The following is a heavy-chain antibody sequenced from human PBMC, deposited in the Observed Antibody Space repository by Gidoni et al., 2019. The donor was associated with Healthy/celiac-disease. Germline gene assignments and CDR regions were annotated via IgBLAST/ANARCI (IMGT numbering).Heavy chain of an antibody. CDR1: GGSFSGYY. Sequence: QVQLQQWGAGLLKPSETLSLTCAVYGGSFSGYYWSWIRQPPGRGLEWIGEINHSGSTNYNPSLKSRVTISVDTSKNQFSLKLSSVTAADTAVYYCARGRIIWFGELLGPFDPWGQGTLVTVSS. D-gene: IGHD3-10*01. CDR3: ARGRIIWFGELLGPFDP. J-gene: IGHJ5*02. CDR2: INHSGST. V-gene: IGHV4-34*01.